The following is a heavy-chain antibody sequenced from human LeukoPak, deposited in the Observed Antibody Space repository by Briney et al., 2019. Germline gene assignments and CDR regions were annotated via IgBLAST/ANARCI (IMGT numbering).Heavy chain of an antibody. Sequence: SETLSLTCAVYGGSFSGYYWSWIRQPPGKGLEWIGEINHSGSTNYNPSLKSRVTISVDTSKNQFSLKLSSVTAADTAVYYCARGDISIAARTFDYWGQGTLVTVSS. J-gene: IGHJ4*02. CDR3: ARGDISIAARTFDY. V-gene: IGHV4-34*01. D-gene: IGHD6-6*01. CDR2: INHSGST. CDR1: GGSFSGYY.